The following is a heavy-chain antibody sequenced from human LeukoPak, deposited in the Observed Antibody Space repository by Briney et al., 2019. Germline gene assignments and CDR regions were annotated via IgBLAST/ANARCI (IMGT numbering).Heavy chain of an antibody. CDR3: ARGHYFYDSSDDHYADWYFDI. V-gene: IGHV4-39*07. D-gene: IGHD3-22*01. J-gene: IGHJ2*01. CDR1: GGSISSSSYY. Sequence: PSETLSLTCTVSGGSISSSSYYWGWIRQPPGKGLEWIGSIYYNERTWYKPSLKSRVAISVDTAKNLDTAKTQFSLRLNSVTAADTAVYYCARGHYFYDSSDDHYADWYFDIWGRGTLVTVSS. CDR2: IYYNERT.